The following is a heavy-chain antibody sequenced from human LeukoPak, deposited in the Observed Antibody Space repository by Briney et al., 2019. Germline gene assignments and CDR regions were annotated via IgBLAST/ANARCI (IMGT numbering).Heavy chain of an antibody. CDR2: IYYSGTT. V-gene: IGHV4-59*01. CDR1: GGXIRRYY. CDR3: ARSATDSHFDS. D-gene: IGHD3-22*01. J-gene: IGHJ4*02. Sequence: SATLSLTCTVSGGXIRRYYWSWIRQPPGKGLEWIGYIYYSGTTNYNPSFKSRVSSSIDTSKSQFSLRLLSVTTADTAVYYCARSATDSHFDSWGQGTLVTVSS.